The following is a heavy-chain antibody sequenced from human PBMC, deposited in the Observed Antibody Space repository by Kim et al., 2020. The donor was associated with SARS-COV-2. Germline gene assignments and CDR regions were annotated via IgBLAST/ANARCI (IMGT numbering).Heavy chain of an antibody. J-gene: IGHJ3*02. Sequence: SETLSLTCTVSGGSISSGGYYCSWIRQHPGKGLEWIGYIYYSGCTYYNPSLKSRDTISVDTFKNQFSLKRNYVTAADTAVYYCASAAITRIVVVNGFDIWGQGTMVTVSS. CDR2: IYYSGCT. CDR3: ASAAITRIVVVNGFDI. D-gene: IGHD3-22*01. V-gene: IGHV4-31*03. CDR1: GGSISSGGYY.